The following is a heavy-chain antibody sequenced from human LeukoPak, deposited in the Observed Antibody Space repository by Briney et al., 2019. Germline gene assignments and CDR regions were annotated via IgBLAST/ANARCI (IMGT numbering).Heavy chain of an antibody. CDR3: AREGWELLFDFDY. J-gene: IGHJ4*02. Sequence: GGSLRLSCAASGFTFSSYEMNWVRQAPGRGLEWVSYIDTSGSTTYYAESVKGRFTISRDNAKNSLYLQMNSLRAEDTAVYYCAREGWELLFDFDYRGQGTLVTVSS. CDR1: GFTFSSYE. CDR2: IDTSGSTT. D-gene: IGHD1-26*01. V-gene: IGHV3-48*03.